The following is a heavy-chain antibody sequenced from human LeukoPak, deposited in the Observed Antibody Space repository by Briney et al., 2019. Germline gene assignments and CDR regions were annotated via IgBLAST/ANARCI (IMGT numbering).Heavy chain of an antibody. D-gene: IGHD3-10*01. CDR2: IYSGGAT. CDR1: GFTVISNL. CDR3: AKTFYSGSGSELPHH. J-gene: IGHJ1*01. V-gene: IGHV3-53*01. Sequence: GGSLRLSCAASGFTVISNLMTWVRQSPERGLEWLSSIYSGGATYYADSVKGRFTISRDHSNNSVSLQMTNLRVEDTAEYYCAKTFYSGSGSELPHHWGQGTLVTVSS.